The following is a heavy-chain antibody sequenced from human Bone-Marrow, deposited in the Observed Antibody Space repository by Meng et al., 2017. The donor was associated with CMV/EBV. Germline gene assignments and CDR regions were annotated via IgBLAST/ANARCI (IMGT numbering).Heavy chain of an antibody. J-gene: IGHJ4*02. V-gene: IGHV2-5*01. Sequence: FSGFSLSPSAVGVGWIRQPPGKALECLAIIYWNDDKRYSPSLKSRLTITKDTSKNQVVLTMTNMDPVDTATYYCTHRHTLIAPFAYWGQGTLVTVSS. D-gene: IGHD2-2*02. CDR1: GFSLSPSAVG. CDR2: IYWNDDK. CDR3: THRHTLIAPFAY.